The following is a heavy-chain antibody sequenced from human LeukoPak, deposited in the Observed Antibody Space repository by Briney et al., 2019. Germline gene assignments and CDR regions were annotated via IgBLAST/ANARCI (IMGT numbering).Heavy chain of an antibody. V-gene: IGHV3-33*06. D-gene: IGHD3-3*01. CDR2: IWYDGSNK. CDR3: AKIRFLEEGVFDT. J-gene: IGHJ3*02. Sequence: HPGRSLRLSCAASGYTFSSYGMHWVRQAPGKGLEWVAVIWYDGSNKYYADSVKGRFTISRDNSKNTLYLQMNSLRAEDTAVYYCAKIRFLEEGVFDTWGQGTMVTVSS. CDR1: GYTFSSYG.